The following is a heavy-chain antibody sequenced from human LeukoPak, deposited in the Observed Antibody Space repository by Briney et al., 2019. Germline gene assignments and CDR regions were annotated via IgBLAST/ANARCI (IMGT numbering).Heavy chain of an antibody. J-gene: IGHJ4*02. CDR1: GLDFRSNA. V-gene: IGHV3-23*01. D-gene: IGHD4-17*01. CDR3: ATLYGDCGSY. Sequence: GGSLRLSCVASGLDFRSNAMKWVRQAPGKGLEWVAAVSGDGGAYYADSVKGRFTISRDTSKNTLYLQLNSLRAEDTALYYCATLYGDCGSYWGQGTLVTVSS. CDR2: VSGDGGA.